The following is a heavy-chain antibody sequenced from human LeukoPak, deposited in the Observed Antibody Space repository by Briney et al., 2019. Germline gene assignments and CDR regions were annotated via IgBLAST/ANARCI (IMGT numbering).Heavy chain of an antibody. Sequence: SETLSLTCTVPGGSISSYYWSWIRQPPGKGLEWIGYIYTSGSTNYNPSLKSRVTISVDTSKNQFSLKLSSVTAADTAVYYCARHSLRDGYNYFDYWGQGTLVTVSS. V-gene: IGHV4-4*09. D-gene: IGHD5-24*01. CDR3: ARHSLRDGYNYFDY. CDR1: GGSISSYY. J-gene: IGHJ4*02. CDR2: IYTSGST.